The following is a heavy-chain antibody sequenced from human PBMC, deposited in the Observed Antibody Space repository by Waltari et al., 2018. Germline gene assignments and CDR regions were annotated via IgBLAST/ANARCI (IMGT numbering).Heavy chain of an antibody. CDR1: GGCLGDYY. D-gene: IGHD3-16*01. J-gene: IGHJ5*02. CDR2: ITHSGSA. Sequence: QVQLQQWGAGLLKTSETLSPTCGVYGGCLGDYYWSWIRPPAGKGLEWIGEITHSGSAAYNASLQSRVIISIDTSKRQFSLKLTSVTAADTANYFCARGGNYHANVDYSNWFDPWGRGTPVTVSS. CDR3: ARGGNYHANVDYSNWFDP. V-gene: IGHV4-34*01.